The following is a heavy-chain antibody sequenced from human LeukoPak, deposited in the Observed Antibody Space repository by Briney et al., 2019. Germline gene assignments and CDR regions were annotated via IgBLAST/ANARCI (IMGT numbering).Heavy chain of an antibody. CDR1: GYTSASYG. D-gene: IGHD2-8*01. V-gene: IGHV1-18*01. CDR2: ISGNNDNT. Sequence: GASVKVSCKASGYTSASYGISWVRQAPGQGLEWMGWISGNNDNTNFAQKFQGRVTMTTDTSTSTAYMELRSLRSDDTAVYYCARAPAYCTNGVCSKYYFDYWGQGTLVTVSS. CDR3: ARAPAYCTNGVCSKYYFDY. J-gene: IGHJ4*02.